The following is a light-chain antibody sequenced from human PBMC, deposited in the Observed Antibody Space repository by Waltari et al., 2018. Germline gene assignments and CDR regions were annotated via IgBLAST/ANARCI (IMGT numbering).Light chain of an antibody. V-gene: IGKV4-1*01. CDR2: WAS. CDR3: QQSFSPPYT. Sequence: DIVMTQSPASLAVSLRGGATTTSSTSHRLYKTFNANNYITSYQQKPGQPPKLLIYWASTRESGVPDRFTGSGSGKDFTLTINSLQAEDVAVYYCQQSFSPPYTFGQGTKLEMK. J-gene: IGKJ2*01. CDR1: HRLYKTFNANNY.